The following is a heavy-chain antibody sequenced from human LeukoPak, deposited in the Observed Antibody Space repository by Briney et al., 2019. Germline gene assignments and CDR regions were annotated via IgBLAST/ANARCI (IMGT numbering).Heavy chain of an antibody. CDR1: GFPFSSYW. CDR2: ISGDGTIK. J-gene: IGHJ4*02. V-gene: IGHV3-74*03. CDR3: SRSQFDY. Sequence: GGSLRLSCEPSGFPFSSYWMLWVRQAPGKGLVWVSRISGDGTIKTYADFVRGQFTISRDNTKNILYLQMNSLKVEDTATYFCSRSQFDYWGQGVLVTVSP.